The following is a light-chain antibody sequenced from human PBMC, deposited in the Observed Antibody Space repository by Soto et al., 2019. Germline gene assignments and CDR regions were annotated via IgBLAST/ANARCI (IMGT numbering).Light chain of an antibody. V-gene: IGLV2-8*01. CDR2: EVS. J-gene: IGLJ1*01. CDR1: SXDVGGYNY. CDR3: ISYAGSNLLYV. Sequence: QSVLTQPPSASGSPGQSVPLSCTGSSXDVGGYNYVYSYHQHPAKAPPLIIYEVSKRPPGVPDRFYGSKSANTASLTAYGLQDEDEDDYYCISYAGSNLLYVFGTGTKVTVL.